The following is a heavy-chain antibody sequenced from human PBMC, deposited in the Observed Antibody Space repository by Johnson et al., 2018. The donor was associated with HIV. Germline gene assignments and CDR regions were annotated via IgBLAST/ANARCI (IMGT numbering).Heavy chain of an antibody. D-gene: IGHD2-2*01. CDR2: IWYDGSNK. CDR3: ARGGRGYQNIHDAFDV. V-gene: IGHV3-33*01. Sequence: QVQVVESGAVVVQPGGSLRLSCAASGFTFSSYGMHWVRQAPGTGLEWVAVIWYDGSNKYSADSAKGRFTISRDNSKNSLYLQMNSLKAEDAALYYCARGGRGYQNIHDAFDVWGQGTMVTVSS. CDR1: GFTFSSYG. J-gene: IGHJ3*01.